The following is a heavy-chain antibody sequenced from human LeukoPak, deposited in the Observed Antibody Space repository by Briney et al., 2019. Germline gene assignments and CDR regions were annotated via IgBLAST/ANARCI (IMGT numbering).Heavy chain of an antibody. D-gene: IGHD2-2*01. J-gene: IGHJ3*02. Sequence: PSETLSLTCTVSGGSISSYYWSWIRQPAGKGLEWIGRIYTSGSTNYNPSLKSRVTISVDKSKNQFSLKLSSVTAADTAVYYCAREVIVVVPAATGDAFDIWGQGTVVTVSS. CDR3: AREVIVVVPAATGDAFDI. CDR2: IYTSGST. CDR1: GGSISSYY. V-gene: IGHV4-4*07.